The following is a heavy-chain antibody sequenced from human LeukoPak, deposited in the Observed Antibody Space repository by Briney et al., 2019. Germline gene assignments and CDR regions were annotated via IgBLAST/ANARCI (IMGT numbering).Heavy chain of an antibody. CDR3: AGAMVYYDY. Sequence: SESLRLSCTASGVTISSYYRSWVRQPPGKGLEWIAYIYYSGSTNYNPSLKSRFTISVDKPKNQLSLQLNAVTAADTAVYYCAGAMVYYDYWGEPTLVTVSA. D-gene: IGHD3-22*01. V-gene: IGHV4-59*12. J-gene: IGHJ4*02. CDR1: GVTISSYY. CDR2: IYYSGST.